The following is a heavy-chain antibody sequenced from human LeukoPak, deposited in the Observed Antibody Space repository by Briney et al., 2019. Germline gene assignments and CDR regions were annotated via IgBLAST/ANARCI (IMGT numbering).Heavy chain of an antibody. CDR1: GFTFSSYA. CDR3: ARPYSIYGGCYYGP. D-gene: IGHD1-26*01. J-gene: IGHJ5*02. V-gene: IGHV3-30*04. CDR2: ISYDGSNK. Sequence: GGSLRLSCAASGFTFSSYAMHWVRQAPGKGLEWVAVISYDGSNKYYADSVKGRFTISRDNSKNTLYLQMNSLRAEDTAVYYCARPYSIYGGCYYGPWGQGTLVTVSS.